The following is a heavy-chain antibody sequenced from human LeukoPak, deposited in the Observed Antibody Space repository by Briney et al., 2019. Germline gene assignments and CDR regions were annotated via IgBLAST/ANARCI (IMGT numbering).Heavy chain of an antibody. CDR2: ISSSSSTI. J-gene: IGHJ3*02. V-gene: IGHV3-48*02. D-gene: IGHD4-17*01. Sequence: PGGSLRLSCAASGFTFSSYSMTWVRQAPGKGLEWVSYISSSSSTIYYADSVKGRFTISRDNAKNSLYLQMNSLRDEDTAVYYCARSTEDYGDYLPGHGAFDIWGQGTMVTVSS. CDR3: ARSTEDYGDYLPGHGAFDI. CDR1: GFTFSSYS.